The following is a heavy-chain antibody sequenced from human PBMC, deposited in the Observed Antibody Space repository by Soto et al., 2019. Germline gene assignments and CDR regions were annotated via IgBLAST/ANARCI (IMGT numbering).Heavy chain of an antibody. V-gene: IGHV4-59*08. CDR3: ARPVFWPLHGLVDV. D-gene: IGHD3-10*02. CDR1: GGSITNYY. J-gene: IGHJ6*02. CDR2: INYDGYS. Sequence: QVQLQESGPGLVKPSETLSLTCTVSGGSITNYYCSWFRQPPGKGLEWIGYINYDGYSAYNLSLKRRVTLSMNASKTQFSLMLESVTATDTAVYYWARPVFWPLHGLVDVWGPGTTVIVSS.